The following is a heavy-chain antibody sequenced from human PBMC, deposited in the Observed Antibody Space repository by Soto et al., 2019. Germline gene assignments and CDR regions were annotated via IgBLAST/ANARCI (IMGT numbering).Heavy chain of an antibody. V-gene: IGHV1-69*01. D-gene: IGHD3-9*01. J-gene: IGHJ4*02. CDR2: IIPMIGRT. Sequence: QVQLVQSGAEVKKPGSSVKVSCKVSGGTFNNYGMGWVRQAPGQGLEGMGGIIPMIGRTNYAQKYKGRLTPTADASRSTDYLEMRCLRSDDTAVYYWASWYYDVLTGYSYDDWGQAALVTVSS. CDR1: GGTFNNYG. CDR3: ASWYYDVLTGYSYDD.